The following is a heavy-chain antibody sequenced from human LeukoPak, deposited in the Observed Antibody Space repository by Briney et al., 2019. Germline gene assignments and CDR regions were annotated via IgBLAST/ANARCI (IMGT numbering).Heavy chain of an antibody. V-gene: IGHV3-64D*09. CDR2: ISSNGGST. J-gene: IGHJ4*02. CDR1: GFIISDYA. Sequence: QPGGSLLLSCSVSGFIISDYAMHWVRQAPGKGLEYVSSISSNGGSTYYVGSVKGRFTISRDNSKNALYLQMSSLRTEDTAVYYCVKDRWVDYWGQGILVSVSS. CDR3: VKDRWVDY. D-gene: IGHD3-16*01.